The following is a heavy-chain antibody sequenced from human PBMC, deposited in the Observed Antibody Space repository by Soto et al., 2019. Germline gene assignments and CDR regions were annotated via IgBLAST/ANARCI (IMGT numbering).Heavy chain of an antibody. CDR3: ASYCSGGSCYVDNYYGMDV. D-gene: IGHD2-15*01. CDR2: IIPIFGTA. CDR1: GGTFSSYA. Sequence: SVKVSCKASGGTFSSYAISWVRQAPGQGLEWMGGIIPIFGTANYAQKFQGRVTITADESTSTAYMELSSLRSEDTAVYYCASYCSGGSCYVDNYYGMDVWGQGTTVTVSS. V-gene: IGHV1-69*13. J-gene: IGHJ6*02.